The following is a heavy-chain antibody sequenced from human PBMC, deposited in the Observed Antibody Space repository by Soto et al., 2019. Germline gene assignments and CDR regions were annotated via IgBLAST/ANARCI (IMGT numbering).Heavy chain of an antibody. D-gene: IGHD3-16*01. CDR3: AKDLSWGQCDY. J-gene: IGHJ4*02. V-gene: IGHV3-48*01. Sequence: PGGSLRLSCAASGFTFRNYGMNWVRQAPGKGLEWVSYIGIGSSTKYYADSVKGRFTISRDNAKNTLYLQMNSLRAEDTAVYYCAKDLSWGQCDYWGQGTLVTVYS. CDR1: GFTFRNYG. CDR2: IGIGSSTK.